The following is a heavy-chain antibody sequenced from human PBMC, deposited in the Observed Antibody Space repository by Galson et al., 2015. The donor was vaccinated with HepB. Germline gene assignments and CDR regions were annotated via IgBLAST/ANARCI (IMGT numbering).Heavy chain of an antibody. CDR2: ISSSSSYI. Sequence: SLRLSCAASGFTFSSYSMNWVRQAPGKGLEWVSSISSSSSYIYYADSVKGLFTISRDNAKNSLYLQMNSLRAEDTAVYYCAREYFDWLLSRSAFDIWGQGTMVTVSS. CDR3: AREYFDWLLSRSAFDI. J-gene: IGHJ3*02. CDR1: GFTFSSYS. D-gene: IGHD3-9*01. V-gene: IGHV3-21*01.